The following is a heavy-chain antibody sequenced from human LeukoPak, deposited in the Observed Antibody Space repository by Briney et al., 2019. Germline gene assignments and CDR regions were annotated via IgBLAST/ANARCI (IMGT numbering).Heavy chain of an antibody. CDR3: AKDANPLSPEVKYSDY. CDR1: AFSFSVYG. V-gene: IGHV3-30*02. Sequence: VGSLRLSCAASAFSFSVYGMHWVRQAPGKGLEWVTFIRNDGSYIYYADSVKGRFTISRDNSKNTLYLQMNSLIPEDTAVYYCAKDANPLSPEVKYSDYWGQGTLVTVSS. D-gene: IGHD4/OR15-4a*01. CDR2: IRNDGSYI. J-gene: IGHJ4*02.